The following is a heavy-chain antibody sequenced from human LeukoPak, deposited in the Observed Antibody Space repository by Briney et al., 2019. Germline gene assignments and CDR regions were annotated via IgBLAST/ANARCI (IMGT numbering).Heavy chain of an antibody. CDR3: ATLDSYYDSSGRPLLPD. Sequence: ASVKVSCKVSGYSVTELSMHWVRQAPGLGLEWMGGFDREDDAPVYAQQFQGRVTMTEDTSTDTAYMELSSLRSEDTAPYYCATLDSYYDSSGRPLLPDWGQGTLVTVSS. V-gene: IGHV1-24*01. J-gene: IGHJ4*02. CDR2: FDREDDAP. D-gene: IGHD3-22*01. CDR1: GYSVTELS.